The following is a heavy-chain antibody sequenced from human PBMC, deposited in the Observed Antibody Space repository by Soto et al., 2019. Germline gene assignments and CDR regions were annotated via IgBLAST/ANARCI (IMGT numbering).Heavy chain of an antibody. J-gene: IGHJ5*02. V-gene: IGHV4-30-2*01. CDR1: GGSICSGGYS. D-gene: IGHD2-15*01. CDR2: IYHSGST. CDR3: ARDKHYCSGGSCYSWFDL. Sequence: SETPSLTCAVCGGSICSGGYSWSWIRQPPGKGLEWIGYIYHSGSTYYNPSLKSRVTISVDRSKNQFSLKLSSVTAADTAVYYCARDKHYCSGGSCYSWFDLWGQGTLVTVSS.